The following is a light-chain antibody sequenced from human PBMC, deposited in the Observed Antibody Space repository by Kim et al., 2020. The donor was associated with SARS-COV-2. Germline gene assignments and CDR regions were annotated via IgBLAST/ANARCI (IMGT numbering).Light chain of an antibody. CDR3: QQYYNWPPWT. J-gene: IGKJ1*01. CDR1: QTGVSN. V-gene: IGKV3-15*01. CDR2: GVS. Sequence: SPGERATLSCRASQTGVSNLAWYQHKPGQGPRLLIYGVSTRATDIPARFSGSGSGTEFTLTISSLQSEDFAVYYCQQYYNWPPWTFGQGTKVDIK.